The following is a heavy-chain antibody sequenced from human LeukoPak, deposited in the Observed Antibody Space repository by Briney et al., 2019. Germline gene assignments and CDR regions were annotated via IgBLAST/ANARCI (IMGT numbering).Heavy chain of an antibody. CDR1: GFTFSSYG. CDR3: ARDFSYYYVSSGYLDY. D-gene: IGHD3-22*01. J-gene: IGHJ4*02. Sequence: PGRSLRLSCAASGFTFSSYGMHWVRQAPGKGLEWVAVIWYDGSNKYYANSVKGRFTISRDNSKNTLYLQMNRLRAEDTAVYYCARDFSYYYVSSGYLDYGGQGTLVTVSS. V-gene: IGHV3-33*01. CDR2: IWYDGSNK.